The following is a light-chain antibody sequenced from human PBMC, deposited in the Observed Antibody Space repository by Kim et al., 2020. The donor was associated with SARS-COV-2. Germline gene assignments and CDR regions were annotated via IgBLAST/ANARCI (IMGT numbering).Light chain of an antibody. J-gene: IGKJ2*01. V-gene: IGKV3-20*01. CDR3: QQCGSSPYT. Sequence: EIVLTQSPGTLSLSPGERGTLSCRASQSVSSTYLAWYQQRPGQAPRLLIYGASSRATGIPGRFSGSGSGTDFTLTISRLEPEDFAVYSCQQCGSSPYTFGEGPKLEI. CDR2: GAS. CDR1: QSVSSTY.